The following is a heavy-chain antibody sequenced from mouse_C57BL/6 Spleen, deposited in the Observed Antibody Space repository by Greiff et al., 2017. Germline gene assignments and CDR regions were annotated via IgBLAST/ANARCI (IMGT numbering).Heavy chain of an antibody. V-gene: IGHV2-5*01. J-gene: IGHJ3*01. CDR2: IWRGGST. Sequence: QVQLKESGPGLVQPSQSLSITCTVSGFSLTSYGVHWVRQSPGKGLEWLGVIWRGGSTDYNAAFMSRLSITKDNSKSQVFFKMNSLQADDTAIYYCAKGDYDYDGDFAYWGQGTLVTVSA. CDR1: GFSLTSYG. D-gene: IGHD2-4*01. CDR3: AKGDYDYDGDFAY.